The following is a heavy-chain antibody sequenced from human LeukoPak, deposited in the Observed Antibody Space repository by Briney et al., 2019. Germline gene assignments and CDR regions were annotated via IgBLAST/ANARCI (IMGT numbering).Heavy chain of an antibody. CDR1: GYSISSGYY. D-gene: IGHD3-22*01. V-gene: IGHV4-38-2*02. CDR2: IYHSGST. CDR3: ARGRAYYYDSSGYYYVNYYYYMDV. J-gene: IGHJ6*03. Sequence: SETLSLTCTVSGYSISSGYYWGWIRQPPGKGLEWIGSIYHSGSTYYNPSLKSRVTISVDTSKNQFSLKLSSVTAADTAVYYCARGRAYYYDSSGYYYVNYYYYMDVWGKGTTVTVSS.